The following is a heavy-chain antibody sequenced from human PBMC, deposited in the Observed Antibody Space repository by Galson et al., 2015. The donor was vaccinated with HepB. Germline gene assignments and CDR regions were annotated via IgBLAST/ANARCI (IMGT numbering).Heavy chain of an antibody. CDR3: ASSRISVAGCPDY. D-gene: IGHD6-19*01. Sequence: SVKVSCKASGYPFTSSAMNWVRQAPGQGLEWVGWINTNTGNPTYAQGFTGRFVFSFDTSVSKAYLQISSLKAEDNAVYYCASSRISVAGCPDYWGQGTLVTVSS. V-gene: IGHV7-4-1*02. CDR1: GYPFTSSA. J-gene: IGHJ4*02. CDR2: INTNTGNP.